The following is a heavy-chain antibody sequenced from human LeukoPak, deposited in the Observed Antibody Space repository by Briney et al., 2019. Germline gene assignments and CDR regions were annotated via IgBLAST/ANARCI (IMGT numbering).Heavy chain of an antibody. V-gene: IGHV3-23*01. CDR1: GFTFSNYA. D-gene: IGHD1-14*01. CDR3: ASRPRADIGPLDF. CDR2: ISGSGSRT. J-gene: IGHJ4*02. Sequence: QSGGSLRLSCAASGFTFSNYAMSWVRQAPGKGLEWVSSISGSGSRTYYTDSVKGRSTISRDNSKNTLYLQMNSLRADETAVYYCASRPRADIGPLDFWGQGTLVTVSS.